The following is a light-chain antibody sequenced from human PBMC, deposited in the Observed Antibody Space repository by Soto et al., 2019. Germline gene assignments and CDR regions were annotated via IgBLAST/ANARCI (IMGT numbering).Light chain of an antibody. V-gene: IGKV1-8*01. CDR2: AAS. J-gene: IGKJ4*01. Sequence: AIRMTQSPSSLSASTGDRVTITCRASQGISSYLAWNQQKPGKAPKLLIYAASTLQSGVPSRFSGSGSGTDFTLTISCLQSEDFVTYYCQQYYSYPFTFGGGTKVEIK. CDR3: QQYYSYPFT. CDR1: QGISSY.